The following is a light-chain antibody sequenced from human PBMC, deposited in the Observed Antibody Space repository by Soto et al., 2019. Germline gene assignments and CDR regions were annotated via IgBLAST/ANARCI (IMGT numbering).Light chain of an antibody. CDR2: DTP. V-gene: IGKV3-11*01. CDR1: QSISSSN. Sequence: EIVLTQSPDTLSLSPGERATLSCRASQSISSSNLAWYQQKPGQAPRHLIYDTPYRATGIPARFSGSGSGTDFTLTISSLEPEDSAVYYCQQRNDWPLTFGGGTKVEIK. CDR3: QQRNDWPLT. J-gene: IGKJ4*01.